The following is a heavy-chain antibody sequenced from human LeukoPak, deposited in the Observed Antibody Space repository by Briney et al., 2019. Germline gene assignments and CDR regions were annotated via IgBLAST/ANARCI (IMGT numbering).Heavy chain of an antibody. V-gene: IGHV3-48*03. J-gene: IGHJ3*01. CDR2: ISSSGSTI. CDR1: GFTFSSYE. CDR3: ARVRVVWDLDDAFDV. D-gene: IGHD1-26*01. Sequence: GGSLRLSCAASGFTFSSYEMNWVRQAPGKGLEWVSYISSSGSTIYYADSVKGRFTISRDNAKNSLYLQMNSLRVEDTALYYCARVRVVWDLDDAFDVWGQGTMVTVSS.